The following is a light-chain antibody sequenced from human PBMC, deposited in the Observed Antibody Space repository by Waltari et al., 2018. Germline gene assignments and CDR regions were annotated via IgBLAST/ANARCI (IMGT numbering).Light chain of an antibody. CDR2: GAS. CDR3: QHHLRLPAT. V-gene: IGKV3-20*01. J-gene: IGKJ1*01. CDR1: QNVSTF. Sequence: IVLTQSPGTLSLSPGERATLSCRASQNVSTFLAWYQQKPGQAPRRLIYGASSRATGIPDRFSGGGSGTDFSLTISRREPEDFAVYYCQHHLRLPATFGQGTKVDIK.